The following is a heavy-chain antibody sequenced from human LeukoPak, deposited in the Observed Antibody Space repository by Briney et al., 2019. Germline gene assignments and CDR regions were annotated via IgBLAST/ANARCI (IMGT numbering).Heavy chain of an antibody. D-gene: IGHD3-16*02. Sequence: ASVKVSCKASGYTLTSYGIRWVRQAPGQGLEWMGWISAYNGNTNYAQKLQGRVTMTPDTSTSTAYMELRSLRSDDTAVYYCARVYYDYVWGSYRQGSWFDPWGQGTLVTVSS. J-gene: IGHJ5*02. CDR2: ISAYNGNT. CDR1: GYTLTSYG. V-gene: IGHV1-18*01. CDR3: ARVYYDYVWGSYRQGSWFDP.